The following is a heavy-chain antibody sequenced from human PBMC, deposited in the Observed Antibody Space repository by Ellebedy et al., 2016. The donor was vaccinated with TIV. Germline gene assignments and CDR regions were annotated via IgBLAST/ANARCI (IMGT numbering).Heavy chain of an antibody. D-gene: IGHD6-6*01. J-gene: IGHJ4*02. CDR2: IIPIFGTA. CDR1: GGTFSSYA. CDR3: ATPSEAPYSSSSGDFDY. Sequence: SVKVSXXASGGTFSSYAISWVRQAPGQGLEWMGGIIPIFGTANYAQKFQGRVTITADESTSTAYMELSSLRSEDTAVYYCATPSEAPYSSSSGDFDYWGQGTLVTVSS. V-gene: IGHV1-69*13.